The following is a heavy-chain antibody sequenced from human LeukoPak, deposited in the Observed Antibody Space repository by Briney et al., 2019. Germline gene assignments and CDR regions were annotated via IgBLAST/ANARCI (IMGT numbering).Heavy chain of an antibody. D-gene: IGHD6-19*01. Sequence: GGSLRLSCAASGFTFSSYSMNWVRQAPGKGLEWVSSTSSSSSYIYYADSVKGRFTISRDNAKNSLYLQMNSLRAEDTAVYYCARDLGGIAVAGDAFDIWGQGTMVTVSS. CDR2: TSSSSSYI. CDR1: GFTFSSYS. V-gene: IGHV3-21*01. CDR3: ARDLGGIAVAGDAFDI. J-gene: IGHJ3*02.